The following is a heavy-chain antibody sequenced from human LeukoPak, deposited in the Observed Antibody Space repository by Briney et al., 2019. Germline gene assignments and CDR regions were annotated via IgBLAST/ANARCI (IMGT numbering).Heavy chain of an antibody. CDR3: AKGVGYSHYYGSGSYYKWGYHETYYFDY. Sequence: GGSLRLSCAASGFTFDDYAMHWVRQAPGKGLEWVSGISWNSGSIGYADSVKGRFTISRDNAKNSLYLQMNSLRAEDTALYYCAKGVGYSHYYGSGSYYKWGYHETYYFDYWGQGTLVTVSS. CDR2: ISWNSGSI. D-gene: IGHD3-10*01. V-gene: IGHV3-9*01. CDR1: GFTFDDYA. J-gene: IGHJ4*02.